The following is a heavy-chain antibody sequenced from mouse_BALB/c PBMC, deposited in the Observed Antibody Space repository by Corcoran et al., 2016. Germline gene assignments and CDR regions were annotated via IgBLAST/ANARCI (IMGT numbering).Heavy chain of an antibody. CDR1: GYTFTDYF. D-gene: IGHD2-10*02. CDR3: ARGYGNYYFDY. V-gene: IGHV1-84*02. J-gene: IGHJ2*01. CDR2: IYPRSGNI. Sequence: QIQLQQSGPELVKPGASVRISCKASGYTFTDYFINWVKQKPGQGLEWIGWIYPRSGNIKYNEKFKGKATLTVDTSSSTAYMQLSSLTSEDTAVYFCARGYGNYYFDYWGQGTTLTVSS.